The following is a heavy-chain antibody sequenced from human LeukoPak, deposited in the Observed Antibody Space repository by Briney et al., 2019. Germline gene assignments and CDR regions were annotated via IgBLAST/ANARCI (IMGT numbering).Heavy chain of an antibody. Sequence: GGSLRLSCAASGFTFINYGMTWVRQAPGKGLEWVAGISASGGTTYYADSVKGRFTSSRDNSKNTLYLQMNSLRDEDTAVYFCAREARGSGRDFDYWGQGILVTVSS. CDR1: GFTFINYG. CDR3: AREARGSGRDFDY. V-gene: IGHV3-23*01. D-gene: IGHD1-26*01. J-gene: IGHJ4*02. CDR2: ISASGGTT.